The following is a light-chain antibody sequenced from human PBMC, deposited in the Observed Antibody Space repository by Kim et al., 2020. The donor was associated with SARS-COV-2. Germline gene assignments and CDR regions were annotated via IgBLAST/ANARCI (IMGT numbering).Light chain of an antibody. J-gene: IGKJ2*01. CDR2: GVS. CDR3: QHYSSWPPYT. Sequence: VSPGERATLSCRASQSVSTNVAWFQQKPGQAPRLLIYGVSTRATGIPARCSGSGSGTEFTLTISSLQSEDFAVYYCQHYSSWPPYTFGQGTKLEI. V-gene: IGKV3-15*01. CDR1: QSVSTN.